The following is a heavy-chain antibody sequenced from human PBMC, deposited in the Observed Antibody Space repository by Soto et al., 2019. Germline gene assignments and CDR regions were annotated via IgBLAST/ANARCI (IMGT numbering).Heavy chain of an antibody. CDR3: ARQLYSSGWPRGRELDY. J-gene: IGHJ4*02. CDR2: ISADNGNT. CDR1: GYTFTSYG. Sequence: QVQLVQSGAEVKNPGASVKVSCKASGYTFTSYGISWVRQAPGQGFEWMGRISADNGNTNSAQKFQGRVSMTRDTSTSTAYMELRSLRSDDTAVYYCARQLYSSGWPRGRELDYWGQGTLVTVSS. V-gene: IGHV1-18*01. D-gene: IGHD6-19*01.